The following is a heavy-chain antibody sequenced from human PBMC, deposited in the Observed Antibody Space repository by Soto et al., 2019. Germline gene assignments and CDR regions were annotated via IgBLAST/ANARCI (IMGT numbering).Heavy chain of an antibody. CDR3: VGALTYEVPYYYYGMDV. J-gene: IGHJ6*02. V-gene: IGHV3-7*01. CDR1: GFGFSTCL. D-gene: IGHD3-16*01. Sequence: PGGSLRLSCAASGFGFSTCLMSWVRQAPGKGLEWVANIKQGGNEKFYVDSVKGRFTISRDNDKKSLYLQMDSLRVEDTAVYYCVGALTYEVPYYYYGMDVWGQGTTVTVSS. CDR2: IKQGGNEK.